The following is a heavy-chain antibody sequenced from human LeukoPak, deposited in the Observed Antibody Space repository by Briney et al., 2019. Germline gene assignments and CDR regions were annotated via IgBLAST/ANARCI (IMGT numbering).Heavy chain of an antibody. CDR2: FSPSGDGT. V-gene: IGHV3-23*01. J-gene: IGHJ4*02. D-gene: IGHD1-26*01. Sequence: GGSLRLSCAASGFTFSSYAMSWVRQSPGKGLEWVSAFSPSGDGTYYADSVKGRFTISRDNSKNTLYLQMNSLRAEDTAVYYCARALRIYYYFDYWGQGTLVTVSS. CDR3: ARALRIYYYFDY. CDR1: GFTFSSYA.